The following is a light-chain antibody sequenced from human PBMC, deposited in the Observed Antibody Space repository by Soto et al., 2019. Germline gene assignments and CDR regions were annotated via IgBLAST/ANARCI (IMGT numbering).Light chain of an antibody. CDR2: AAS. V-gene: IGKV3-15*01. CDR1: QSVSSN. J-gene: IGKJ4*01. Sequence: EIVMTQSPATLSVSPGERATLSCRASQSVSSNLDWYQQKPGQAPRLLIYAASSRASGIPSRFSGSGSGTEFTLTISSLQPEDFAVYYCQQNNSSPPTFGRGTKVDIK. CDR3: QQNNSSPPT.